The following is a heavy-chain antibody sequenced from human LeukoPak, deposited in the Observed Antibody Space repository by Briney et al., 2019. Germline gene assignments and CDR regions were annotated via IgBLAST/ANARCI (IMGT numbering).Heavy chain of an antibody. V-gene: IGHV4-59*01. D-gene: IGHD3-3*01. Sequence: SETLSLTCTVSGRSISSYYWSWMRQPPGKGLEWLGYIYYSWSTNHNPSLKSRVTISVDTFKKQFSLKLSSVTAADTAVYYCARDGATIFGVADYYMDVWGKGATVTVSS. CDR3: ARDGATIFGVADYYMDV. CDR2: IYYSWST. J-gene: IGHJ6*03. CDR1: GRSISSYY.